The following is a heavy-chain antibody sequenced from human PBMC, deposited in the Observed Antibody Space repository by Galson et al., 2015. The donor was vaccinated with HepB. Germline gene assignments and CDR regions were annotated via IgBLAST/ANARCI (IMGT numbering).Heavy chain of an antibody. CDR1: GFTLSSYS. D-gene: IGHD4-23*01. V-gene: IGHV3-21*01. Sequence: SLRLSCAASGFTLSSYSMNWVRQAPGKGLEWVSSISSSSSYIYYADSVKGRFTISRDNAKNSLYLQMNSLRAEDTAVYYCVSDGGPDYWGQGTLVTVSS. CDR2: ISSSSSYI. J-gene: IGHJ4*02. CDR3: VSDGGPDY.